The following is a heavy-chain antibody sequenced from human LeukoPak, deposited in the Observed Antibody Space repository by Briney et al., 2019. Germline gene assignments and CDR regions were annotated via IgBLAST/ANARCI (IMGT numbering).Heavy chain of an antibody. J-gene: IGHJ4*02. CDR3: ARDMGRGVRPGGY. CDR2: IYSGGST. D-gene: IGHD3-10*01. V-gene: IGHV3-53*01. Sequence: GGSLRLSCAASGFTVSSNYMSWVCQAPGKGLEWVSVIYSGGSTYYADSVKGRFTISRDNSKNTLYLQMNSLRAEDTAVYYCARDMGRGVRPGGYWGQGTLVTVSS. CDR1: GFTVSSNY.